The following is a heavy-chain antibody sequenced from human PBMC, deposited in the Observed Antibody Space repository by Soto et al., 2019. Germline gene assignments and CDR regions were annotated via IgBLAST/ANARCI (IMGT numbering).Heavy chain of an antibody. J-gene: IGHJ4*02. D-gene: IGHD1-26*01. CDR2: ISYSGNT. CDR3: ARVLMSSSSGNYHPRYYFDY. V-gene: IGHV4-59*01. Sequence: SETLSLGWPVDNRSMNSYYWCWIRQPQRNGLEWIGYISYSGNTNQNHSLQSRVTMSVVTSKSQFYLKVNSVTAADTAIYYCARVLMSSSSGNYHPRYYFDYWGQGTMVTVSS. CDR1: NRSMNSYY.